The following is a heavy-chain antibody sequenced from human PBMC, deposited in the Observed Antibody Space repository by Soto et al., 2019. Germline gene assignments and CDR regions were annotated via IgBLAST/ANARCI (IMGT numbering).Heavy chain of an antibody. CDR2: ISAYNGNT. Sequence: GASVKVSCKASGYTFTSYGISWVRQAPGQGLEWMGWISAYNGNTNYAQKFQGRVTMTADKSTSTAYMELSSLRSEDTAVYYCARGVSNYGWFDPWSQGTLVTVSS. CDR3: ARGVSNYGWFDP. V-gene: IGHV1-18*01. CDR1: GYTFTSYG. D-gene: IGHD4-4*01. J-gene: IGHJ5*02.